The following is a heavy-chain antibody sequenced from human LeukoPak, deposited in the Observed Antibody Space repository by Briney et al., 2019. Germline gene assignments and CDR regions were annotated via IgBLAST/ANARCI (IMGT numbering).Heavy chain of an antibody. V-gene: IGHV1-2*02. D-gene: IGHD3-10*01. J-gene: IGHJ4*02. CDR1: GYTFTGYY. Sequence: GASVKVSCKASGYTFTGYYMHWVRQAPGQGLEWMGWINPNNGGTNYAQKFQGRVTMTRDTSISTAYMELSRLRSDDTAVYYCARAGGSGSHYNRAFDYWGQGTLVTVSS. CDR2: INPNNGGT. CDR3: ARAGGSGSHYNRAFDY.